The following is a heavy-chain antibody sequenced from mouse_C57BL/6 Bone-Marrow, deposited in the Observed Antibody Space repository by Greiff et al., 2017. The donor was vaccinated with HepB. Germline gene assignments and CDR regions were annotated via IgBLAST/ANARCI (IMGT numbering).Heavy chain of an antibody. D-gene: IGHD1-1*01. J-gene: IGHJ1*03. CDR1: GFTFSDYY. Sequence: EVKVVESEGGLVQPGSSMKLSCTASGFTFSDYYMAWVRQVPEKGLEWVANINYDGSSTYYLDSLKSRFTISRDNAKNILYLQMSSLKSEDTATYYCSSSDHHYYRSSSFYWYFDVWGTGTTLTVSS. CDR3: SSSDHHYYRSSSFYWYFDV. CDR2: INYDGSST. V-gene: IGHV5-16*01.